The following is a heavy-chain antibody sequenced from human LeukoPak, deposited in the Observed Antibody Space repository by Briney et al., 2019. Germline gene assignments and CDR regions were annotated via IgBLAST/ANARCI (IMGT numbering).Heavy chain of an antibody. CDR2: ISGGDPTT. V-gene: IGHV3-23*01. CDR3: AKESLLLRGPLLIYYFDF. D-gene: IGHD3-10*01. J-gene: IGHJ4*02. CDR1: GFTFSDYS. Sequence: AGGSLRLSCAASGFTFSDYSVHWVRQAPGKGLEWVSSISGGDPTTYYADSVKGRFTISRDNSKNTLYLQMNSLRAEDTAIYYCAKESLLLRGPLLIYYFDFWGQGTLVTVSS.